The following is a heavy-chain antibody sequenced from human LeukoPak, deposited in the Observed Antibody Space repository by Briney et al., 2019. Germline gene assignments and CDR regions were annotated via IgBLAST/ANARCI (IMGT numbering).Heavy chain of an antibody. V-gene: IGHV4-30-2*01. Sequence: SETLSPTCDVSGGSISSDGYSWSWIRQPPGKGLEWIGYIYHSGIAFYNPSLKSRVTISVDTSKNQISLKLSSVTAADTAVYYCARYYDILTGYTGYFDYWGQGTLVTVSS. D-gene: IGHD3-9*01. J-gene: IGHJ4*02. CDR3: ARYYDILTGYTGYFDY. CDR2: IYHSGIA. CDR1: GGSISSDGYS.